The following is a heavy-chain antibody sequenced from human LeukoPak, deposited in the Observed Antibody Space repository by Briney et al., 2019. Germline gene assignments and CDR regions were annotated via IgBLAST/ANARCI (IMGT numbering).Heavy chain of an antibody. J-gene: IGHJ6*02. Sequence: GGSLRLSCAASGFTFSSYGMHWVRQAPGKGLEWVAVISYDGSNKYYADSVKGRFTISRDNAKNSLYLQMSNLRAEDTAVYFCARGGGLDVWGQGATVTVSS. D-gene: IGHD3-16*01. CDR3: ARGGGLDV. CDR1: GFTFSSYG. CDR2: ISYDGSNK. V-gene: IGHV3-30*03.